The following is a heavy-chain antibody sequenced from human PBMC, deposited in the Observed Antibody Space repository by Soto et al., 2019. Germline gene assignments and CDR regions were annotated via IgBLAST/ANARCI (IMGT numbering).Heavy chain of an antibody. D-gene: IGHD1-26*01. CDR2: IDWDDDK. CDR1: GFSLSTSGMC. V-gene: IGHV2-70*01. J-gene: IGHJ4*02. CDR3: ARIAIPGRDSGSYSYFDY. Sequence: SGPTLVNPTQTLTLTCTFSGFSLSTSGMCVSWIRQPPGKALEWLALIDWDDDKYYSTSLKTRLTISKDTSKNQVVLTMTNMDPVDTATYYCARIAIPGRDSGSYSYFDYWGQGTLVTVSS.